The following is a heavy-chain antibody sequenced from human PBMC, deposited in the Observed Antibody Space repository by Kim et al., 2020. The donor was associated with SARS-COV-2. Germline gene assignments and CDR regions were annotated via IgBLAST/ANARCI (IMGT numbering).Heavy chain of an antibody. D-gene: IGHD1-26*01. J-gene: IGHJ4*02. Sequence: SAESLKGRFTNSRDHAKTTLYLQTNSLRAEDTAVYYCARDPLMGGYDYWGQGTLVTVSS. CDR3: ARDPLMGGYDY. V-gene: IGHV3-74*01.